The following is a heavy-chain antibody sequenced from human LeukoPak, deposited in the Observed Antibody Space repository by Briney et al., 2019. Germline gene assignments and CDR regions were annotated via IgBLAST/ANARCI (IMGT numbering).Heavy chain of an antibody. CDR2: IWYDGSNK. CDR3: ARDKMSAPDAFDI. V-gene: IGHV3-33*08. Sequence: GGSLRLSCAASGFTFDDYGMSWVRQAPGKGLEWVAVIWYDGSNKYYADSVKGRFTISRDNSKNTLYLQMNSLRAEDTAVYYCARDKMSAPDAFDIWGQGTMVTVSS. CDR1: GFTFDDYG. J-gene: IGHJ3*02. D-gene: IGHD3-3*01.